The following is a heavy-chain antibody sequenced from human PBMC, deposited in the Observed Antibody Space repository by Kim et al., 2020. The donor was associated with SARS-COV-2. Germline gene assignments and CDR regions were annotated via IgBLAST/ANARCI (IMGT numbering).Heavy chain of an antibody. Sequence: NYNPSLKSRVTISVDTSKNQFSLKLSSVTAADTAVYYCSIGGYSYGVFDYWGQGTLVTVSS. J-gene: IGHJ4*02. CDR3: SIGGYSYGVFDY. V-gene: IGHV4-34*01. D-gene: IGHD5-18*01.